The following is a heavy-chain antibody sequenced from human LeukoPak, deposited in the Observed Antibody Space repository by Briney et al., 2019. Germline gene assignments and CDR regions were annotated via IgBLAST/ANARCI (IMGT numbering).Heavy chain of an antibody. V-gene: IGHV1-3*01. J-gene: IGHJ5*02. CDR1: GYTFTSYA. D-gene: IGHD3-10*01. CDR3: ARDEKGSGYNWFDP. Sequence: ASVKVSCKASGYTFTSYAMHWVRQAPGQRLEWMGWINAGNGNTKYSQKFQGRVTITRDTSASTAYMELSSLRSEDTAVYYCARDEKGSGYNWFDPWGQGTLVTVSS. CDR2: INAGNGNT.